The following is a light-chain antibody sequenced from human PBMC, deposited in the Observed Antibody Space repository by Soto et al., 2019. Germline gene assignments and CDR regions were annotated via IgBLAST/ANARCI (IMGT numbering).Light chain of an antibody. V-gene: IGKV1-39*01. CDR3: QQYSSWLWT. J-gene: IGKJ1*01. Sequence: DLQITQSPASLSASVGYRVTITCLASQSISSYLNWYQQKPGKAPKLLIYAASSLQSGVPSRFSGSGPGTDFTLTISSLQSEDFAVYYCQQYSSWLWTFGQGTKVDIK. CDR1: QSISSY. CDR2: AAS.